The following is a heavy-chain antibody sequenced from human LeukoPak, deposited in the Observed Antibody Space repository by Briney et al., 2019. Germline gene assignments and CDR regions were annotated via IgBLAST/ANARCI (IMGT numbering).Heavy chain of an antibody. Sequence: ASVKVSCKASGGTFSSYAISWVRQAPGQGLEWMGWISAYNGDTNYAHNLQGRVTMTTDTSTSTAYMELRSLRSDDTAVYYCARGRPSDYWGQGTPVTVSS. CDR3: ARGRPSDY. V-gene: IGHV1-18*01. CDR2: ISAYNGDT. CDR1: GGTFSSYA. J-gene: IGHJ4*02.